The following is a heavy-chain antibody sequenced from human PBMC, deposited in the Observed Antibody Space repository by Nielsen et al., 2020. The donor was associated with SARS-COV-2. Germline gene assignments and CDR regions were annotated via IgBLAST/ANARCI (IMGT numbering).Heavy chain of an antibody. V-gene: IGHV1-69*13. D-gene: IGHD5-24*01. J-gene: IGHJ4*02. CDR3: ARGEASERWIRFPLDY. Sequence: SVKVSCKVSGGTSSSYIISWVRQAPGQGLEWMGGINPFFSAPNYAQKFQGRLTINADASMNTAYMEVDSLTSADTAMYYCARGEASERWIRFPLDYWGQGTLVTVSS. CDR1: GGTSSSYI. CDR2: INPFFSAP.